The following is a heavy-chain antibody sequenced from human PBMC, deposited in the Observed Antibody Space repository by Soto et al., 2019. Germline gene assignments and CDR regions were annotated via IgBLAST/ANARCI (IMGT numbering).Heavy chain of an antibody. D-gene: IGHD1-26*01. CDR1: GGSFSGYY. V-gene: IGHV4-34*01. Sequence: QVQLQQWGAGLLKPSETLSLTCAVYGGSFSGYYWSWIRQPPGKGLEWIGEINHSGSTNYNPSLKSRVTISVDTSKNQFSLKLSSVTAADTAVYYCASGSGPLYYYDYGMDVWGQGTTVTVSS. J-gene: IGHJ6*02. CDR2: INHSGST. CDR3: ASGSGPLYYYDYGMDV.